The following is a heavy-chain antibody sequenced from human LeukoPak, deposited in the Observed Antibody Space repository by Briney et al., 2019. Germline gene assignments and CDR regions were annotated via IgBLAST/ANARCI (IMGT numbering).Heavy chain of an antibody. CDR2: ISSNGGST. CDR1: GFTFSSYA. D-gene: IGHD6-13*01. Sequence: GGSLRLSCSASGFTFSSYAMHWVRQAPGKGLEYVSAISSNGGSTYYADSVKGRFTISRDNSKNTLYLQMSNLRAEDTAVYYCVKEGDSSSWYEVDYWGQGTLVTVSS. J-gene: IGHJ4*02. V-gene: IGHV3-64D*06. CDR3: VKEGDSSSWYEVDY.